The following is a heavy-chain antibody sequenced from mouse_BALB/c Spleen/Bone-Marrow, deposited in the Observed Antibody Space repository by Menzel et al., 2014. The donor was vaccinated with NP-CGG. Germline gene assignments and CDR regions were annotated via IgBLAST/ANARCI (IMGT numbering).Heavy chain of an antibody. CDR2: IDPSDSYT. D-gene: IGHD2-13*01. CDR3: ARGLYGDSVY. CDR1: GYTFTSYW. J-gene: IGHJ2*01. Sequence: QVQLQQSGADLVKPGASVKLSCKASGYTFTSYWMHWVKQRPGQGLEWIGEIDPSDSYTNYNQKFKGKATLTVDKSSSTACMQLSSLTSEDSAVYYCARGLYGDSVYWGQGTTLTVSS. V-gene: IGHV1-69*02.